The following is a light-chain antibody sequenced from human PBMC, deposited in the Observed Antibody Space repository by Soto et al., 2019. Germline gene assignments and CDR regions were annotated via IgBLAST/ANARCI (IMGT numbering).Light chain of an antibody. CDR1: NSNIGAGYD. V-gene: IGLV1-40*01. Sequence: QSVLTQPPSLSGAPGQRVTISCTGSNSNIGAGYDVNWYQQVPGAAPKLLIYANKNRPSGVPDRFSASKSGTSASLAITGLQAEDEADYYCQSHDDNLVVFGGGTQLTVL. CDR3: QSHDDNLVV. CDR2: ANK. J-gene: IGLJ2*01.